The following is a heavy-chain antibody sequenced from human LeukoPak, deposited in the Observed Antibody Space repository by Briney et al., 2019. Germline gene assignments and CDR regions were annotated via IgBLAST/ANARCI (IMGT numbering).Heavy chain of an antibody. CDR2: IRGSGADK. CDR3: AKISWDGRGTFD. V-gene: IGHV3-23*01. CDR1: GFSFSTHS. D-gene: IGHD1/OR15-1a*01. J-gene: IGHJ4*02. Sequence: GGSLGLSCAASGFSFSTHSMSWVRQAPGKGLDWVSSIRGSGADKYYADSVKGRFSISRDNSQDTLSLQMNSLRAEDTAVYYCAKISWDGRGTFDWGRETLVTVSS.